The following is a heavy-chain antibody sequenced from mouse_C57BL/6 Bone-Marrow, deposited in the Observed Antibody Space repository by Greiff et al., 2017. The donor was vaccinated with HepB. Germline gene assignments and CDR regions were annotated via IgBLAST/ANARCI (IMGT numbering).Heavy chain of an antibody. D-gene: IGHD1-1*01. CDR3: ARKGISYGSSGAFAY. J-gene: IGHJ3*01. CDR2: IYPSDSET. Sequence: VQLQQPGAELVRPGSSVKLSCKASGYTFTSYWMDWVKQRPGQGLEWIGNIYPSDSETHYNQKFKDKATLTVDKSSSTAYMQLSSLTSEDSAVYYCARKGISYGSSGAFAYWGQGTLVTVSA. CDR1: GYTFTSYW. V-gene: IGHV1-61*01.